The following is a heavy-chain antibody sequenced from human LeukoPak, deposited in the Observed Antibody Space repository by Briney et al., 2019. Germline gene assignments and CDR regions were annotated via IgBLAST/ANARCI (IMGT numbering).Heavy chain of an antibody. V-gene: IGHV3-21*01. CDR3: ARVPTTTVGSFDY. D-gene: IGHD1-14*01. Sequence: GGSLRLSCAASGFTFSSYSMNWVRQAPGKGLEWVSSISSSSTYIYYADSMKGRFTISRDNAKNSLYLQMNSLRAEDTAVYYCARVPTTTVGSFDYWGQGTLVTVSS. CDR1: GFTFSSYS. CDR2: ISSSSTYI. J-gene: IGHJ4*02.